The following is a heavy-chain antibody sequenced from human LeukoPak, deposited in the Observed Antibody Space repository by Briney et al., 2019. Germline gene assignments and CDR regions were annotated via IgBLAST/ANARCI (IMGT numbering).Heavy chain of an antibody. CDR2: ISSSSSYI. CDR3: ARDRVTTTGYYYGMDV. CDR1: GFTFSSYS. V-gene: IGHV3-21*01. D-gene: IGHD4-17*01. Sequence: GGSLRLSCAASGFTFSSYSMNWVRQAPGKGLEWVSSISSSSSYIYYADSAKGRFTISRDNAKNSLYLQVNSLRAEDTAVYYCARDRVTTTGYYYGMDVWGQGTTVTVSS. J-gene: IGHJ6*02.